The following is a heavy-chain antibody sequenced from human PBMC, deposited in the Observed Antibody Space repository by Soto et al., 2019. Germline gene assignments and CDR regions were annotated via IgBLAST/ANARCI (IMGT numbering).Heavy chain of an antibody. CDR3: ARAGSASQFDY. CDR2: IIPVLGIP. CDR1: GGTFSSYT. Sequence: QVQLVQSGAEVKKPGSSVKVSCKASGGTFSSYTISWVRQAPGQGLEWMGRIIPVLGIPDYPQKFQGRVTITADKSRSTAYMELSSLRSDDTAVYFCARAGSASQFDYWGQGTLVTVSS. D-gene: IGHD2-2*01. J-gene: IGHJ4*02. V-gene: IGHV1-69*02.